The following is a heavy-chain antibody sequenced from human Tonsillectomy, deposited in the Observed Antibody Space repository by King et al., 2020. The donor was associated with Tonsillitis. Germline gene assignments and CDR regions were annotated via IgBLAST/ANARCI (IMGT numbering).Heavy chain of an antibody. V-gene: IGHV4-39*07. CDR3: ARVPFVVVTAMLRFGAYYFDY. D-gene: IGHD2-21*02. J-gene: IGHJ4*02. Sequence: QLQESGPGLVKPSETLSLTCTVSGGSISSSSYYWGWIRQPPGKGLEWIGSIYYSGSTYYNPSLKSRVTISVDTSKNQVSLKLSPVTAADTAVYYCARVPFVVVTAMLRFGAYYFDYWGQGTLVTVSS. CDR2: IYYSGST. CDR1: GGSISSSSYY.